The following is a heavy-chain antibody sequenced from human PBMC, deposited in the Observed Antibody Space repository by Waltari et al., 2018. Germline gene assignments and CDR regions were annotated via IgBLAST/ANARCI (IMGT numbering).Heavy chain of an antibody. CDR3: ASPDYYGSGSYEWFDYHFDY. CDR2: IYYSGSN. D-gene: IGHD3-10*01. CDR1: GGSISSSSYY. V-gene: IGHV4-39*01. Sequence: QLQLQESGPGLVKPSETLSLTCTVSGGSISSSSYYWGWIRQPPGQGLEWIGSIYYSGSNYYNPARKRQVTISVDTSKNQFSLKLSSVTAADTAVYYCASPDYYGSGSYEWFDYHFDYWGQGTLVTVSS. J-gene: IGHJ4*02.